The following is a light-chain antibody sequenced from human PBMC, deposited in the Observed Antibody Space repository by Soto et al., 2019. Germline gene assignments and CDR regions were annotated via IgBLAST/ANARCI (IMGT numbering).Light chain of an antibody. CDR1: QSISSS. CDR3: QQRSEWPRT. J-gene: IGKJ1*01. CDR2: DAS. Sequence: EIVLTQSPATLSLSPGERATLSCRASQSISSSLAWYQQKPGQAPRLLIYDASTRATGFPVRFSGSGSGTDFTLTIGSPEPEDFAVYYCQQRSEWPRTFGQGTKVEIK. V-gene: IGKV3-11*01.